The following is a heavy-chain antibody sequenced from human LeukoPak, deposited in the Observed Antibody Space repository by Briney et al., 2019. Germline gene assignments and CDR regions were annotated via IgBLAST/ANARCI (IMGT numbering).Heavy chain of an antibody. CDR2: INPNSGGT. Sequence: ASVKVSCKASGYTFSDYYMHWVRQAPGQGLEWMGWINPNSGGTNYAQKFQGRVIMTRDTSIGTAYMELSRLRSDDTAVYYCARGRSGYSSGWYPFDYWGQGTLVTVSS. CDR3: ARGRSGYSSGWYPFDY. V-gene: IGHV1-2*02. CDR1: GYTFSDYY. D-gene: IGHD6-19*01. J-gene: IGHJ4*02.